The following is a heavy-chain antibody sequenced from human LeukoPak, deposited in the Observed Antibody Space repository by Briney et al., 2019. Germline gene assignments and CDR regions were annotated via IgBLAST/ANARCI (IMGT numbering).Heavy chain of an antibody. CDR2: ISNSGGST. V-gene: IGHV3-23*01. CDR1: GFSFSRYA. Sequence: GGSLRLSCAASGFSFSRYAMSWVRQAPGKGLEWVSTISNSGGSTYYADSVKGRFTISRDNSKNTLYLQMHSLRAEDTAVYYCVKDGGSSGQWTFFDYWGQGTLVTVSS. J-gene: IGHJ4*02. CDR3: VKDGGSSGQWTFFDY. D-gene: IGHD3-22*01.